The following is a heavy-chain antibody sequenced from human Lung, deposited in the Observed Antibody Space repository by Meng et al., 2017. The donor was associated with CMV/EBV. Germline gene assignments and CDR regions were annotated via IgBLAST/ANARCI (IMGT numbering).Heavy chain of an antibody. J-gene: IGHJ4*02. CDR3: ARTSSSGLDC. CDR1: GGSISSTDYH. D-gene: IGHD6-19*01. Sequence: SETLSPTCSVSGGSISSTDYHWGWIRQPPGKGLEWIGSFYNGAPTPYNPSLENRVTISIDMSKNQFSLKLSSATAADTAVYYCARTSSSGLDCWGQGTLVTVSS. V-gene: IGHV4-39*07. CDR2: FYNGAPT.